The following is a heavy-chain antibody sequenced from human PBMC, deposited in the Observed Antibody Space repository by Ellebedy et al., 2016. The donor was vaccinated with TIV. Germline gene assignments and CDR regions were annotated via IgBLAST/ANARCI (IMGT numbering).Heavy chain of an antibody. CDR3: AHLLGSTSSDPFDY. D-gene: IGHD6-6*01. Sequence: ASVKVSCRASGYTFTRYTMHWVRQAPGQRLEWMGWINAGNGNTKYSQEFQGRVTITRDTSASTAYMELSSLTSEDTAVYYCAHLLGSTSSDPFDYWGQGTLVTVSS. V-gene: IGHV1-3*01. CDR2: INAGNGNT. J-gene: IGHJ4*02. CDR1: GYTFTRYT.